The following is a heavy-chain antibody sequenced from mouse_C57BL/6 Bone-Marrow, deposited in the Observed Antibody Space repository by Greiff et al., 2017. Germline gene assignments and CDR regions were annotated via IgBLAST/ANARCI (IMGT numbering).Heavy chain of an antibody. J-gene: IGHJ2*01. CDR1: GFTFSSYA. CDR3: ARDNYRGYFDY. Sequence: DVMLVESGGGLVKPGGSLKLSCAASGFTFSSYAMSWVRQTPEKRLEWVATISDGGSSTYYPDNVKGRFTISRDNAKNNLYLQMSHLKSEDTAMYYCARDNYRGYFDYWGQGTTLTVSS. CDR2: ISDGGSST. V-gene: IGHV5-4*01. D-gene: IGHD2-1*01.